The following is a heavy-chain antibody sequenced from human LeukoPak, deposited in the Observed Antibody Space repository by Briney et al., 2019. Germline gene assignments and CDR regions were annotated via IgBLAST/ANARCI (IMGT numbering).Heavy chain of an antibody. CDR3: ARKSIAAAGTHLDY. Sequence: SLRLSCAASGFTFDDYAMHWVRRAPGKGLEWVSGISWNSGSIGYADSVKGRFTISRDNAKNSLYLQMNSLRAEDTAVYYCARKSIAAAGTHLDYWGQGTLVTVSS. J-gene: IGHJ4*02. D-gene: IGHD6-13*01. CDR1: GFTFDDYA. V-gene: IGHV3-9*01. CDR2: ISWNSGSI.